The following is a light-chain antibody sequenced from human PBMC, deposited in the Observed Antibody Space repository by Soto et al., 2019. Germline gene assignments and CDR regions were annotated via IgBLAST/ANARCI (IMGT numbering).Light chain of an antibody. CDR1: SSNIGSYT. J-gene: IGLJ2*01. Sequence: QSVLAQPPSASRTPGQRVTISCSGSSSNIGSYTVNWYQQLPGTAPKPLIYINNQRPSGVPDRFSGSKSGTSASLAISGLQSEDEADYYCAAWDDSLNGVVFGGGTKLTVL. CDR3: AAWDDSLNGVV. V-gene: IGLV1-44*01. CDR2: INN.